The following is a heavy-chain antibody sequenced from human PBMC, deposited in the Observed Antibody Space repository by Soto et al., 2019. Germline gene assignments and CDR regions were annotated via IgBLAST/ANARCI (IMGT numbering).Heavy chain of an antibody. Sequence: SETLSLTCTVSGGSISTSSYSWGWIRLPPGKGLEWIGNIYYSGSTYYNPSLKSRVTMSVDTSKNQLSLKLSSVTAADTAVYYCARHSIFGVVMTWFDPWGQGTLVTVS. D-gene: IGHD3-3*01. V-gene: IGHV4-39*01. CDR3: ARHSIFGVVMTWFDP. CDR1: GGSISTSSYS. J-gene: IGHJ5*02. CDR2: IYYSGST.